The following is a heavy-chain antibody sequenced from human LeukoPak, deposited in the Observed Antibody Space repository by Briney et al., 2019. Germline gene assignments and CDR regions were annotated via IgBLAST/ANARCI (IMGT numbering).Heavy chain of an antibody. D-gene: IGHD6-13*01. V-gene: IGHV1-69*05. CDR2: IIPIFGTP. J-gene: IGHJ4*02. CDR1: GGSFSSEA. Sequence: SVKVSCKAFGGSFSSEAISWVRQAPGQRLEWMGGIIPIFGTPNYAQKFQGRVTITTDESTSTAYMELSRLRSDDTAVYYCARGISNRYSDRYFDYWGQGTLVTVSS. CDR3: ARGISNRYSDRYFDY.